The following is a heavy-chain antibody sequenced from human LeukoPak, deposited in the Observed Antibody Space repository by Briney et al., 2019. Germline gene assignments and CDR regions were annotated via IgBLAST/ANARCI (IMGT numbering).Heavy chain of an antibody. D-gene: IGHD2-21*01. CDR1: GYTFTCYY. V-gene: IGHV1-2*02. CDR3: ARQNCGGDCYFDY. CDR2: INPNSGGT. Sequence: VKVSCKASGYTFTCYYMHWVRQAPGQGLEWMGWINPNSGGTNYAQKFQGRVTMTRDTSISTAYMELSRLRSDDTAVYYCARQNCGGDCYFDYWGQGTLVTVSS. J-gene: IGHJ4*02.